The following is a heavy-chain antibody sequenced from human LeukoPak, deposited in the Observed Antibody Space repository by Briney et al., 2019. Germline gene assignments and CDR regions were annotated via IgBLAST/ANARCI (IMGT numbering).Heavy chain of an antibody. Sequence: SETLSLTCTVSAGSISSYYWSWIRQPPGKGLEWIGYIYYSGSTNYNPSLKSRVTISVDTSKNQFSLKLSSVTAADTAVYYCARDRAVAGIDYWGQGTLVTVSS. CDR3: ARDRAVAGIDY. CDR2: IYYSGST. V-gene: IGHV4-59*01. J-gene: IGHJ4*02. D-gene: IGHD6-19*01. CDR1: AGSISSYY.